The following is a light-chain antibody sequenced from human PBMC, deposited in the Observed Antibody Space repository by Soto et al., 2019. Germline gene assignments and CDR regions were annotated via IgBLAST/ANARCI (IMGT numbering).Light chain of an antibody. Sequence: QSALTQPASVSGSPGQSITISCTGTSSDIGGYNYVSWYQQYPGKAPNLIIYEVTNRPSGISYRFSGSKSGNTASLTISGLQVEDEADYYCSSYTTSSTRVFGTGTKLTVL. CDR1: SSDIGGYNY. CDR2: EVT. J-gene: IGLJ1*01. CDR3: SSYTTSSTRV. V-gene: IGLV2-14*01.